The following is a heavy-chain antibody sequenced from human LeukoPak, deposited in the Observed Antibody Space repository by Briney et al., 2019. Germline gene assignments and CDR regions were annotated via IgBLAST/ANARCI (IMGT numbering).Heavy chain of an antibody. Sequence: GGSLRLSCAASRFTGSNNYMRWVRQAPGKGLEGVSVSYSGGTIYYADCVRGRFTISRDNSKNTLYLQMNSLRVEDTAVYYCATHPTNNCWGQGTLVTVSS. CDR1: RFTGSNNY. CDR3: ATHPTNNC. CDR2: SYSGGTI. D-gene: IGHD2-8*01. J-gene: IGHJ4*02. V-gene: IGHV3-66*01.